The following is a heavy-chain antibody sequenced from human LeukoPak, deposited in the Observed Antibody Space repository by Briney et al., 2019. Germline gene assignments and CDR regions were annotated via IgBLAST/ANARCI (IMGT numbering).Heavy chain of an antibody. D-gene: IGHD3-3*01. J-gene: IGHJ4*02. V-gene: IGHV1-69*06. CDR3: AREFLEYYFDY. CDR2: IIPIFGTP. Sequence: SVKVSCKASGGTFSSYAITWVRQAPGQGLEWMGGIIPIFGTPNYAQKFQGRVTITADKSTSTAYMELSSLRSEDTAVYYCAREFLEYYFDYWGQGTLVTVSS. CDR1: GGTFSSYA.